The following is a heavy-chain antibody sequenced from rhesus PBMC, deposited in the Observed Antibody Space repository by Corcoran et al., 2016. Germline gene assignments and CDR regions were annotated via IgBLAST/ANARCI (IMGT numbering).Heavy chain of an antibody. D-gene: IGHD5-24*01. V-gene: IGHV4-99*01. CDR2: ISGSSGSN. Sequence: QVQLQEAGPGLVKPSVTLSRTCAVSGYSISSGQYWGWVRQPPGKGLEHIGYISGSSGSNGYSPSLKNRVTISKDTSKTQFSLKLSSVTAADTAVYYCARLGTGWAEAFWGQGVLVTVSS. CDR3: ARLGTGWAEAF. CDR1: GYSISSGQY. J-gene: IGHJ4*01.